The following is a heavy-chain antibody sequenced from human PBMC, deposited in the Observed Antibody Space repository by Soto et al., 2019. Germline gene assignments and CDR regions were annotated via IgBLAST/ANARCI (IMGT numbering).Heavy chain of an antibody. CDR1: GGSFSGYY. J-gene: IGHJ5*02. Sequence: SETLSLTCAVYGGSFSGYYWTWIRQPPGTGLEWIGEINHSGSTFYNPSLKSRVTISVDTSKNQFSLKLSSVTAADTAVYYCARKTRPPTTTYNWFDPWGQGTLVTVSS. CDR3: ARKTRPPTTTYNWFDP. V-gene: IGHV4-34*01. CDR2: INHSGST. D-gene: IGHD5-12*01.